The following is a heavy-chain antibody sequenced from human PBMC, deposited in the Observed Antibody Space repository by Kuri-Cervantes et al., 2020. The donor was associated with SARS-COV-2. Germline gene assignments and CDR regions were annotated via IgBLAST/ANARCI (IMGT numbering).Heavy chain of an antibody. V-gene: IGHV1-8*02. J-gene: IGHJ3*02. D-gene: IGHD4-23*01. CDR2: MNPNSGNT. CDR3: ARGTTVVKVDI. Sequence: ASVKVSCKASGYTFTSCYMHWVRQATGQGLEWMGWMNPNSGNTGYAQKFQGRVTMTRNTSISTAYMELSSLRSEDTAVYYCARGTTVVKVDIWGQGTMVTVSS. CDR1: GYTFTSCY.